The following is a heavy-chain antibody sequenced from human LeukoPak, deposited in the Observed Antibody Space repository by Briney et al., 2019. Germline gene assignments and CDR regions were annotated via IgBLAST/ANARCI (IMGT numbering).Heavy chain of an antibody. Sequence: GGSLRLPCAASGFTFSSYGMHWVRQAPGKGLEWVAVISYDGSNKYYADSVKGRFTISRDNSKNTLYLQMNSLRAEDTAVYYCAKDQTKDYYDSSGYYGFDYWGQGTLVAVSS. J-gene: IGHJ4*02. CDR3: AKDQTKDYYDSSGYYGFDY. D-gene: IGHD3-22*01. CDR2: ISYDGSNK. V-gene: IGHV3-30*18. CDR1: GFTFSSYG.